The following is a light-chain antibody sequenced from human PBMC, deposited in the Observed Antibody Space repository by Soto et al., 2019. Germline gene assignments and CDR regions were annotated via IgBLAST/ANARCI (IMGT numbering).Light chain of an antibody. V-gene: IGKV3-15*01. CDR1: QSVSSN. Sequence: LWSTASQSVSSNLAWYQQKPGQAPRLLIYGASTRATGIPARFSGSGSGTELTLTFSLLQSADFATYSLRHLNRHPSAFAQGTRLEIK. CDR3: RHLNRHPSA. J-gene: IGKJ5*01. CDR2: GAS.